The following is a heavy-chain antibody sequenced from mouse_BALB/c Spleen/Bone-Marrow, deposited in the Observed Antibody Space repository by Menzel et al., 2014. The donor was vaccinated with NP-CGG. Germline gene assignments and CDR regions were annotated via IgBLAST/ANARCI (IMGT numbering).Heavy chain of an antibody. J-gene: IGHJ3*01. CDR2: INSNGGST. D-gene: IGHD2-4*01. CDR1: GFSFSGYG. V-gene: IGHV5-6-3*01. CDR3: ARGYDYGSWFAY. Sequence: EVQLVESGGGLVQPGGSLKLSCAASGFSFSGYGMSWVRQTPDKRLGLVATINSNGGSTYYSDSVKGRFTISRDNAKNTLYLQMSSLKSEDTAMYYCARGYDYGSWFAYWGQGTLVTVPA.